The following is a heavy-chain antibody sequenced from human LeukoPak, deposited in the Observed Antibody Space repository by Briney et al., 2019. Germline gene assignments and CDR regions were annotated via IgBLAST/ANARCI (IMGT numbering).Heavy chain of an antibody. V-gene: IGHV3-74*01. J-gene: IGHJ4*02. CDR1: GFTFSNYW. D-gene: IGHD6-19*01. CDR3: ATPGVIAVAGTSAFDY. CDR2: MDFYGSTT. Sequence: GGSLRLSCAGSGFTFSNYWMHWVRQVPGKGLVWVSRMDFYGSTTDYADSVKGRFTISRDNAKNTLYLQMSSLRAEDTAVYYCATPGVIAVAGTSAFDYWGQGTLVTVSS.